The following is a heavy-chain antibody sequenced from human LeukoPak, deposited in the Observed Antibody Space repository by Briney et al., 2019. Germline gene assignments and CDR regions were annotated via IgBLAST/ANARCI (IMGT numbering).Heavy chain of an antibody. CDR2: IFREGTT. V-gene: IGHV3-66*01. D-gene: IGHD7-27*01. CDR3: TKTGGPWD. J-gene: IGHJ4*02. Sequence: GESLRLSCAAPGFTVITSYMSWVRQAPGKGLEWVSVIFREGTTYYADSVKGRFTISRDNSKNTLYLQMNSLRAEDTAMYYCTKTGGPWDWGQGTLVTVSS. CDR1: GFTVITSY.